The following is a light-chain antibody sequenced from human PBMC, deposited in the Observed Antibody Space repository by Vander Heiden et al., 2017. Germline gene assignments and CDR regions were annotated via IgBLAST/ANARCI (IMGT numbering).Light chain of an antibody. V-gene: IGLV1-40*01. J-gene: IGLJ3*02. CDR2: SNN. CDR1: SSNIGAGYD. CDR3: QSYDSSLSGSV. Sequence: QSVLTQPPSASGAPGQRVTISCTGGSSNIGAGYDVHWYQHVPGTAPKLLIFSNNNRPAGVPDRFSGSKSGTSASLAITGLQAEDEADYSCQSYDSSLSGSVFGGGTRLTVL.